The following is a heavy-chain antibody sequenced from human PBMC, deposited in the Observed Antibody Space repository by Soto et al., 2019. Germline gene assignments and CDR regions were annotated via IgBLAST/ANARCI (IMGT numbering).Heavy chain of an antibody. V-gene: IGHV1-18*01. J-gene: IGHJ1*01. Sequence: QVQLVQSGAEVKKPGASVKVSCKASGYTFTSYGISWVRQAPGQGLEWMGWISASNGNTNYAQKLQGRVTMTTDTSTSTSYMELRSLRSDDTAVYYCARRSSSGWYEGYFPHWGQGTLVTVSS. D-gene: IGHD6-19*01. CDR1: GYTFTSYG. CDR3: ARRSSSGWYEGYFPH. CDR2: ISASNGNT.